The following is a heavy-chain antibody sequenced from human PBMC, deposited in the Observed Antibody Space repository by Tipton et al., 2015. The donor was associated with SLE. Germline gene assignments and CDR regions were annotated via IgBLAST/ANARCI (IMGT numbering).Heavy chain of an antibody. D-gene: IGHD4-23*01. Sequence: QLVQSGAEVKKPGASVKVSCKASGYTFTSYGISWVRQAPGQGLEWMGWISAYNGNTNYAQKLQGRVTITRNTSISTAYMELSSLRSEDTAVYYGAGERGNSGAFDIWGQGTMVTVSS. V-gene: IGHV1-18*01. CDR2: ISAYNGNT. CDR1: GYTFTSYG. CDR3: AGERGNSGAFDI. J-gene: IGHJ3*02.